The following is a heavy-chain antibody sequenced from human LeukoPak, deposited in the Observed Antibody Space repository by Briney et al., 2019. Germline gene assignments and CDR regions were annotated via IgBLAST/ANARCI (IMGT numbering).Heavy chain of an antibody. CDR3: AKGGGTGYSSSWYSN. J-gene: IGHJ4*02. Sequence: PGGSLRLSCAASGFTFSSYGMHWVRQAPGKGLEWVAFIPFDGSNKYYADSVKGRFTLSRDNSKNTLYLQMNSLRAEDTAMYYCAKGGGTGYSSSWYSNWGQGTLVTVSS. D-gene: IGHD6-13*01. CDR1: GFTFSSYG. V-gene: IGHV3-30*02. CDR2: IPFDGSNK.